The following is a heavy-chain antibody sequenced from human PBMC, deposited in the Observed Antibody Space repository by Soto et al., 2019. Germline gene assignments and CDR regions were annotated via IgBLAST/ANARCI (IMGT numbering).Heavy chain of an antibody. V-gene: IGHV3-7*03. CDR1: GFTVSSNY. Sequence: PGGSLRLSCAASGFTVSSNYMSWVRQAPGRGLEWVANIQQDGSEKYYVDSVKGRFTMSKDNVKNSLYLQMNSLGAEDTAVYYCARVRYGGYSYYFDYWGQGALVTVSS. CDR3: ARVRYGGYSYYFDY. J-gene: IGHJ4*02. D-gene: IGHD4-17*01. CDR2: IQQDGSEK.